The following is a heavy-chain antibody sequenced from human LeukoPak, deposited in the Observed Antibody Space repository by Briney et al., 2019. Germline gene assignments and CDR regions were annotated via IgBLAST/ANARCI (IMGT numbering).Heavy chain of an antibody. CDR2: IGAGGTFT. D-gene: IGHD4-11*01. V-gene: IGHV3-23*01. CDR1: GFTFSSYA. J-gene: IGHJ4*02. CDR3: AKDHDYTTYGYYFDY. Sequence: GGSLRLSCTASGFTFSSYAMNWVRQAPGKGLEWVSGIGAGGTFTYYADSVKGRFTISRDKSRNTLYLQMNSLRAAYTAVYYCAKDHDYTTYGYYFDYWGQGTLVTVSS.